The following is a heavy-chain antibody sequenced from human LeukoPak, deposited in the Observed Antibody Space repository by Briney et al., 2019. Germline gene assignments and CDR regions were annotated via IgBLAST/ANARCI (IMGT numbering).Heavy chain of an antibody. V-gene: IGHV3-30-3*01. Sequence: PGRSLRLSCAASGFTFSSYAMHWVRQAPGKGLEWVAVISYDGSNKYYADSVKGRFTISRDNSKNTLYLQMNSLRAEDTAVYYCAREVGGWYTRYYFDYWGQGTLVTVSS. J-gene: IGHJ4*02. CDR2: ISYDGSNK. D-gene: IGHD6-19*01. CDR3: AREVGGWYTRYYFDY. CDR1: GFTFSSYA.